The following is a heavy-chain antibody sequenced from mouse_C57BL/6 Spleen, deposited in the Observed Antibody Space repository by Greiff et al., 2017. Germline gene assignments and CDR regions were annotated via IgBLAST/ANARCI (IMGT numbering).Heavy chain of an antibody. V-gene: IGHV1-69*01. CDR1: GYTFTSYW. CDR2: IDPSDSYT. CDR3: ARGWRGDYDAVDY. Sequence: QVQLQQPGAELVMPGASVKLSCKASGYTFTSYWMHWVKQRPGQGLEWIGEIDPSDSYTNYNEKFKGKSTLTVDKSSSTAYMQLSSLTSEDSAVYDCARGWRGDYDAVDYWGQGTSVTVSS. J-gene: IGHJ4*01. D-gene: IGHD2-4*01.